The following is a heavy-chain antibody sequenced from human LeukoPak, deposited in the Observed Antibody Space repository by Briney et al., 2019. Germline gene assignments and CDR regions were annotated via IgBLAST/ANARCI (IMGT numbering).Heavy chain of an antibody. D-gene: IGHD4-11*01. CDR3: AKDAQRGFDYSNSLEN. V-gene: IGHV3-33*06. CDR2: IWSDATEK. CDR1: GFTYSHYG. Sequence: PGRSLRLSCAASGFTYSHYGMHWVRQAPGKGLEWVAVIWSDATEKYYGDAVKGRFIISRDNSRNTLYLQMNSLRAEDTAVYYCAKDAQRGFDYSNSLENWGQGTLVTVSS. J-gene: IGHJ4*02.